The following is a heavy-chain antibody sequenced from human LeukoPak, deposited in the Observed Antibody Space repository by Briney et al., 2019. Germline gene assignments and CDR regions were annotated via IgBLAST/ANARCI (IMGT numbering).Heavy chain of an antibody. CDR2: IIPIFGTA. Sequence: ASVKVSCKASGGTFSSYAISWVRQAPGQGLEWMGGIIPIFGTANYAQKFQGRVTITTDESTSTAYMELSSLRSEDTAVYYCARGLFGTPPWSYYMDVWGKGTPVTVSS. J-gene: IGHJ6*03. CDR1: GGTFSSYA. CDR3: ARGLFGTPPWSYYMDV. V-gene: IGHV1-69*05. D-gene: IGHD2-15*01.